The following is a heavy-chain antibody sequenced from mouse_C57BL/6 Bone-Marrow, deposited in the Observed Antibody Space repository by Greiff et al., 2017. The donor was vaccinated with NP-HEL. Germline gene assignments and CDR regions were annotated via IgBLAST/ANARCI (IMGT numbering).Heavy chain of an antibody. CDR3: ARRGYYGTWFAY. CDR1: GFTLKNTS. J-gene: IGHJ3*01. Sequence: VQLQHSVAELVRPGASVKLSCPASGFTLKNTSMHWVSQRPDQGLEWIGRIYPANGNTTSAPTFQGKAPIPADTSSNTAYRQLSSLTSEDTAIYYGARRGYYGTWFAYWGQGTLVTVSA. CDR2: IYPANGNT. V-gene: IGHV14-3*01. D-gene: IGHD1-1*01.